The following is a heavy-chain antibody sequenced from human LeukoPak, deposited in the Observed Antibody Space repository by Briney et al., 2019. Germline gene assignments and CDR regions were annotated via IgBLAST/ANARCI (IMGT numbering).Heavy chain of an antibody. V-gene: IGHV4-4*09. D-gene: IGHD2-15*01. Sequence: PSETLSLTCTVSGGSISSYYRSWIRQPPGKGLEWIGYIYTSGSTNYNPSLKSRVTISVDTSKNQFSLKLSSVTAADTAVYYCARDKGIIDHNWFDPWGQGTLVTVSS. CDR1: GGSISSYY. CDR2: IYTSGST. J-gene: IGHJ5*02. CDR3: ARDKGIIDHNWFDP.